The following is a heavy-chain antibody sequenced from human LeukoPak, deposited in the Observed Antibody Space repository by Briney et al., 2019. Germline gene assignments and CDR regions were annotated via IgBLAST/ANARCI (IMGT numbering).Heavy chain of an antibody. CDR2: ISSSSSYI. Sequence: GGSLRLSCAASGFTFSSYSMNWVRQAPGKGLEWVSSISSSSSYIYYADSVKGRFTISRDNAKNSLYLQMNSLRAEDTAVYYCAKEALRYYDWLSRYFDYWGQGTLVTVSS. CDR1: GFTFSSYS. V-gene: IGHV3-21*04. D-gene: IGHD3-9*01. J-gene: IGHJ4*02. CDR3: AKEALRYYDWLSRYFDY.